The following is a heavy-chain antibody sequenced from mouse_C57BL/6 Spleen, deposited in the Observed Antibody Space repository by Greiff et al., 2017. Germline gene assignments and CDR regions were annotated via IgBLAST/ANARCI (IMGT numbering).Heavy chain of an antibody. CDR1: GYTFTSYT. CDR2: INPSSGYT. CDR3: ARLGSSYDAMDY. V-gene: IGHV1-4*01. Sequence: VQLVESGAELARPGASVKMSCKASGYTFTSYTMHWVKQRPGQGLEWIGYINPSSGYTKYNQKFKDKATLTADKSSSTAYMQLSSLTSEDSAVYYCARLGSSYDAMDYWGQGTSVTVSS. D-gene: IGHD1-1*01. J-gene: IGHJ4*01.